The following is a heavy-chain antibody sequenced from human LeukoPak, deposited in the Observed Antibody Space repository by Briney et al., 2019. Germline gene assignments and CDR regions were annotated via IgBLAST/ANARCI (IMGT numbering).Heavy chain of an antibody. CDR3: ARDSTVATYYGVDV. CDR2: ISSSGSTI. Sequence: GGSLRLSCAASGFTFSIYGMNWVRQAPGKGLEWVSYISSSGSTIYYADSVKGRFTISRDNAKTSLYLQMNSLRAEDTAVYYCARDSTVATYYGVDVWGQGTTVTVSS. D-gene: IGHD6-19*01. CDR1: GFTFSIYG. J-gene: IGHJ6*02. V-gene: IGHV3-48*04.